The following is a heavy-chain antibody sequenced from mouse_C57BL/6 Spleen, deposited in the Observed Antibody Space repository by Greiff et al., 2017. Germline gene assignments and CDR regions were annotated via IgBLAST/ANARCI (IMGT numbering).Heavy chain of an antibody. Sequence: EVKLVESGEGLVKPGGSLKLSCAASGFTFSSYAMSWVRQTPEKRLEWVAYISSGGDYIYYADTVKGRFTISRDNARNTVYLQMSSLKSEDTAMDYCTRDRTGTRYFDVWGTGTTVTVSS. D-gene: IGHD4-1*01. J-gene: IGHJ1*03. V-gene: IGHV5-9-1*02. CDR3: TRDRTGTRYFDV. CDR2: ISSGGDYI. CDR1: GFTFSSYA.